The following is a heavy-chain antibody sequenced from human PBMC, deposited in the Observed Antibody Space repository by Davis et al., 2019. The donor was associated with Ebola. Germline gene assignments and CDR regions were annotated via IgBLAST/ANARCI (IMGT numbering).Heavy chain of an antibody. V-gene: IGHV3-33*01. D-gene: IGHD2-2*01. CDR3: ARDAGQLPGDY. CDR1: GFTFSSYG. Sequence: PGGSLRLSCAASGFTFSSYGMHWVRQAPGKGLEWVAVIWYDGSNKYYADSVKGRFTISRDNSKNTLYLQMNSLRAEDTAVYYCARDAGQLPGDYWGQGTLVTVSS. J-gene: IGHJ4*02. CDR2: IWYDGSNK.